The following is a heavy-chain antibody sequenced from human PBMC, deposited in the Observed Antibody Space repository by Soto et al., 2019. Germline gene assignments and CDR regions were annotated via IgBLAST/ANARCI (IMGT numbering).Heavy chain of an antibody. V-gene: IGHV1-3*05. CDR3: ARGITLPTPLDY. D-gene: IGHD1-20*01. Sequence: QVQLVQSGAEEKKPGASVKVSCKASGYTFTSYAMHWVRQAPGQRLEWMGWINAGNGKTKYSQKFQGRVTITRDTSASTAYMELSSLRSEDTAVYYCARGITLPTPLDYWGQGTLVTVSS. CDR2: INAGNGKT. J-gene: IGHJ4*02. CDR1: GYTFTSYA.